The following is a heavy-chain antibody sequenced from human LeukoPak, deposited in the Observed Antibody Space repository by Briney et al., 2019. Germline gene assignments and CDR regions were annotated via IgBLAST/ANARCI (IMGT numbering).Heavy chain of an antibody. CDR3: ASGVVRGVRPYYFDY. V-gene: IGHV4-61*10. D-gene: IGHD3-10*01. J-gene: IGHJ4*02. CDR1: GGSISSGSYY. Sequence: SETLSLTCTVSGGSISSGSYYCSWTRQPAGKGLEWIGHIYKSGSTNYNPSLKSRVTVSVDTSKNQFSLKLSSVTAADTAVYYCASGVVRGVRPYYFDYWGQGTLVTVSS. CDR2: IYKSGST.